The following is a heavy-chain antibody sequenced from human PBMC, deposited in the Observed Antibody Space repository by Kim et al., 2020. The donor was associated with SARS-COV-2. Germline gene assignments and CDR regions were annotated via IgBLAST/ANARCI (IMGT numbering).Heavy chain of an antibody. CDR1: GFTFSSYG. J-gene: IGHJ4*02. CDR2: ISYDGSNK. V-gene: IGHV3-33*05. D-gene: IGHD3-10*01. Sequence: GGSLRLSCAASGFTFSSYGMHWVRQAPGKGLEWVAVISYDGSNKYYAESVKGRFTISRDNSKNTLYLQMNSLRAEDTAVYYCARGAMVRGARGFDYWGQGTLVTVSS. CDR3: ARGAMVRGARGFDY.